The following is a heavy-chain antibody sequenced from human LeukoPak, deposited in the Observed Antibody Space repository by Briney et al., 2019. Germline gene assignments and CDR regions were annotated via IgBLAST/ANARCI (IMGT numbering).Heavy chain of an antibody. Sequence: GGSLRLSCAASGFTFSNYWMSWVRQAPGKGLEWVANIKQGGSEKHYVDSVKGRFTISRDNAKNTLYLQMNSLRAEDTAVYYCAREGDGYNNFFDYWGQGTLVTVSS. CDR1: GFTFSNYW. CDR2: IKQGGSEK. CDR3: AREGDGYNNFFDY. D-gene: IGHD5-24*01. V-gene: IGHV3-7*01. J-gene: IGHJ4*02.